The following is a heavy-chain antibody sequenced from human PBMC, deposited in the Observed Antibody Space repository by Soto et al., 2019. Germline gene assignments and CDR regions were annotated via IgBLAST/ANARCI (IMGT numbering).Heavy chain of an antibody. CDR1: GFTFSSYG. CDR2: ISYDGSNK. D-gene: IGHD3-3*01. J-gene: IGHJ4*02. V-gene: IGHV3-30*18. Sequence: GGSLRLSCAASGFTFSSYGMHWVRQAPGKGLEWVAVISYDGSNKYYADSVKGRFTISRDNSKNTLYLQMNSLRAEDTAVYYCAKHTLRFLEWLLPDYWGQGTLVTVSS. CDR3: AKHTLRFLEWLLPDY.